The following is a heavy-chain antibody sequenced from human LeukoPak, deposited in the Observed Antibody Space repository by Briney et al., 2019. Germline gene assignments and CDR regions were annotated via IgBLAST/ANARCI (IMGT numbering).Heavy chain of an antibody. CDR3: ANSRSQRGEITPTYYFEY. V-gene: IGHV3-30*18. D-gene: IGHD4-23*01. J-gene: IGHJ4*02. CDR2: ISYDGSNK. CDR1: GFTFSTYG. Sequence: PGGSVSLSCAPSGFTFSTYGMHWVRQAPGKGLEWVVVISYDGSNKYYADAVKGRFTISRDNSKNTLYLQMNSLRAQDTAVYYGANSRSQRGEITPTYYFEYWGQGTLVTVSS.